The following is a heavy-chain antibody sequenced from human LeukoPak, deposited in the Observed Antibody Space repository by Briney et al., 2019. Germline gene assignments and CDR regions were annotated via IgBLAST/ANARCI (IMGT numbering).Heavy chain of an antibody. J-gene: IGHJ5*02. CDR3: AKDGVGLDWFDP. CDR2: ISGSGGST. D-gene: IGHD6-6*01. CDR1: GFTFSSYA. V-gene: IGHV3-23*01. Sequence: GGSLRLSCAASGFTFSSYAMSWVRQAPGKGLEWVSAISGSGGSTYYADFVKGRFTISRDNSKNTLYLQMNSLRAEDTAVYYCAKDGVGLDWFDPWGQGTLVTVSS.